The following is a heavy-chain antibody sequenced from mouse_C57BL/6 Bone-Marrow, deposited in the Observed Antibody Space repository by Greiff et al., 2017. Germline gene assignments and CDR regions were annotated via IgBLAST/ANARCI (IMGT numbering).Heavy chain of an antibody. Sequence: EVQRVESGGGLVQHGGSLKLSCAASGFTFSDYGMAWVRQAPRKGPEWVAFISNLAYSIYYADTVTGRFTISRENAKNTLDLEMSSLRSEDTAMYYWARRGAYYSNYDYAMDYWGQGTSVTVSS. CDR1: GFTFSDYG. CDR3: ARRGAYYSNYDYAMDY. D-gene: IGHD2-5*01. J-gene: IGHJ4*01. CDR2: ISNLAYSI. V-gene: IGHV5-15*01.